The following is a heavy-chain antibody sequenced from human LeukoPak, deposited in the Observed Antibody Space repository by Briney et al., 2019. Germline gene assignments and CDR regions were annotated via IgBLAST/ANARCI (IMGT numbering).Heavy chain of an antibody. J-gene: IGHJ4*02. Sequence: SETLPLTCTVSDDSVSSDNYYWSWIRQPPGKGLEWIGYVYYSGSTNYNPSLKSRVTISVDTSKNQFSLKLSSVTAADTAVYFCARRKAVRPRDYYFDYWGQGTLVTVSS. CDR2: VYYSGST. D-gene: IGHD6-6*01. V-gene: IGHV4-61*01. CDR3: ARRKAVRPRDYYFDY. CDR1: DDSVSSDNYY.